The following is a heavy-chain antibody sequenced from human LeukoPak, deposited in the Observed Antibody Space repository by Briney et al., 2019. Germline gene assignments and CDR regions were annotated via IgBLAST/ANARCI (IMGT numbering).Heavy chain of an antibody. CDR3: ASHTHNGSGWQTRIDY. Sequence: GGSLRLSCAASGFTFSDYNMRWIRQAPGKGLEWVSSISRSGSTKYYADSVKGRFTISRDNAKNSLFLQMNSLRAEDTAVYYCASHTHNGSGWQTRIDYWGQGTLVTVSS. V-gene: IGHV3-11*01. CDR1: GFTFSDYN. D-gene: IGHD6-19*01. CDR2: ISRSGSTK. J-gene: IGHJ4*02.